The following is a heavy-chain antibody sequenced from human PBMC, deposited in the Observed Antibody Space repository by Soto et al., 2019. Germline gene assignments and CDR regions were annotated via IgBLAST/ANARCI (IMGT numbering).Heavy chain of an antibody. Sequence: GGSLRLSCAASGFTFSGYYMSWIRQAPGKGLEWVSYISSSGSTIYYADSVKGRFTISRDNAKNSLYLQMNSLRAEDTAVYYCARDLGCSGGSCYTPGAFDIWGQGTMVTVSS. J-gene: IGHJ3*02. V-gene: IGHV3-11*01. CDR2: ISSSGSTI. D-gene: IGHD2-15*01. CDR1: GFTFSGYY. CDR3: ARDLGCSGGSCYTPGAFDI.